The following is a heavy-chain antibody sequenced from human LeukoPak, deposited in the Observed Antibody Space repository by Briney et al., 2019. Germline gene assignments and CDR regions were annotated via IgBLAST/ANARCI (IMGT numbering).Heavy chain of an antibody. J-gene: IGHJ5*01. Sequence: GGSLRLSCAVSGFTFSSYWMSWVRQAPGKGLEWVANIKEDGSQRSYVDSVKGRFTISRDNAKNSLYLQMNSLRAEDTAIYRCARLHDYGDLRVWFDSWGQGTLVTVSS. CDR3: ARLHDYGDLRVWFDS. CDR1: GFTFSSYW. D-gene: IGHD4-17*01. CDR2: IKEDGSQR. V-gene: IGHV3-7*01.